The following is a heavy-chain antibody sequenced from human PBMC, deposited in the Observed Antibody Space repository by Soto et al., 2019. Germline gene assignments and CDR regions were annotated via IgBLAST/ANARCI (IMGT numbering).Heavy chain of an antibody. D-gene: IGHD6-19*01. CDR2: ITGGGGTA. Sequence: GESLKISCAASGFPFTSYAMSWVRQAPGKGLEWVAGITGGGGTADYAGSVKGRFTISRDSSRNTLSLELNSLRAEDTARYYCAKEVQTTGYTSGYFDSWGQGTLVTVSS. J-gene: IGHJ4*02. CDR1: GFPFTSYA. CDR3: AKEVQTTGYTSGYFDS. V-gene: IGHV3-23*01.